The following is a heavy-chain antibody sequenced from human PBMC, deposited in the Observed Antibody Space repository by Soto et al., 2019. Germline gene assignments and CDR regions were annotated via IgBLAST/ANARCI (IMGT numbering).Heavy chain of an antibody. CDR1: GYTFTGYY. V-gene: IGHV1-2*02. Sequence: ASVKVSCKASGYTFTGYYMHWVRQAPGQGLEWMGWINPNSGGTNYAQKFQGRVTMTRDTSISTAYMELSRLRSDDTAVYYCASDYYDSSGYYHYYYGMDVSGQVPTVTFSS. J-gene: IGHJ6*02. D-gene: IGHD3-22*01. CDR3: ASDYYDSSGYYHYYYGMDV. CDR2: INPNSGGT.